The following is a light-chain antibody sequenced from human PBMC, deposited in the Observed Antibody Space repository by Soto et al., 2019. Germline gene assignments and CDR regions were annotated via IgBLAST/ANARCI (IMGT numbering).Light chain of an antibody. CDR3: QQYNNWPPGT. J-gene: IGKJ1*01. CDR2: DAS. CDR1: QSVSSY. V-gene: IGKV3-11*01. Sequence: EIVLTQSPATLSLSPGERATLSCRASQSVSSYLAWYQHKPGQAPRLLIYDASNRATGIPARFSGSGSGTDFTLTISSLEPEDFAVYYCQQYNNWPPGTFGQGTKVEIK.